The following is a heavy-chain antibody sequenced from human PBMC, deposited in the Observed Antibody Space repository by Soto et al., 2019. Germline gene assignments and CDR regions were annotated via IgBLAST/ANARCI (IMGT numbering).Heavy chain of an antibody. V-gene: IGHV5-10-1*01. Sequence: NSSKGSEYRFAGYGITRVSQKTGKGLEWMGRIDPSDSQTYYSPSFRGHVTISVTKSITTVFLQWSSLRASDTAMYYCARQIYDSDTGRNFHHYLDFWRQGSPV. CDR2: IDPSDSQT. D-gene: IGHD3-22*01. J-gene: IGHJ4*02. CDR1: EYRFAGYG. CDR3: ARQIYDSDTGRNFHHYLDF.